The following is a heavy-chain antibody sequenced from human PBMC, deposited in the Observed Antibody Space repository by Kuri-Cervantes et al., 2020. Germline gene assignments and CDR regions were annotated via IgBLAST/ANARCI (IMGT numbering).Heavy chain of an antibody. Sequence: GESLKISCAASGFTFSSYAMSWVRQAPGKGLEWVSYISSSSSTIYYADSVKGRFTISRDNAKNSLYLQMNSLRDEDTAVYYCARVRGYSYGLKDGAGYWGQGTLVTVSS. CDR2: ISSSSSTI. CDR3: ARVRGYSYGLKDGAGY. CDR1: GFTFSSYA. V-gene: IGHV3-48*02. D-gene: IGHD5-18*01. J-gene: IGHJ4*02.